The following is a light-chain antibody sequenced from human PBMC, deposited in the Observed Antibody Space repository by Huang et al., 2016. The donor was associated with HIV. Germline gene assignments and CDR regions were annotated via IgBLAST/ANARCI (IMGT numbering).Light chain of an antibody. CDR2: WAS. CDR3: QQYYTSPYT. J-gene: IGKJ2*01. V-gene: IGKV4-1*01. Sequence: DIVMTQSPDSLAVSLGERATINCKSSQSILYSSNNKNYLAWFQQKPGHPPKLLITWASTRDAGVPARFSGSGSGTDFTLTITSLQAGDVAVYYCQQYYTSPYTFGQGTKLEIK. CDR1: QSILYSSNNKNY.